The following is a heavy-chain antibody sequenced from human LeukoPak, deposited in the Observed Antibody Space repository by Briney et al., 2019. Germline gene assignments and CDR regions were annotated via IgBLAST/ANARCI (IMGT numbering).Heavy chain of an antibody. Sequence: GSLSVSCKASGYGFTGYYRHWVRQAPGQGLEWMGWINPNSGGTNYAQKFQGRVTMTRDTSISTAYMELSRLRSDDTAVYYCARDGSYSPFDYWGQGTLVTVSS. CDR2: INPNSGGT. CDR1: GYGFTGYY. J-gene: IGHJ4*02. CDR3: ARDGSYSPFDY. D-gene: IGHD1-26*01. V-gene: IGHV1-2*02.